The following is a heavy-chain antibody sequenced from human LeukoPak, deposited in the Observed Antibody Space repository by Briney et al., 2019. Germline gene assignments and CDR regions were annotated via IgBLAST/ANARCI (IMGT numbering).Heavy chain of an antibody. D-gene: IGHD3-22*01. V-gene: IGHV5-51*01. CDR2: IYPGDSDT. CDR3: ASCPYYYDSSGPDAFDI. Sequence: GESLKISCKGSGYSFTSYWIGWVRQMPGKGLEWMGIIYPGDSDTRYSPSFQGQVTISADKSISTAYLQWSSLKASDTAMYYCASCPYYYDSSGPDAFDIWGQGTMVTVSS. J-gene: IGHJ3*02. CDR1: GYSFTSYW.